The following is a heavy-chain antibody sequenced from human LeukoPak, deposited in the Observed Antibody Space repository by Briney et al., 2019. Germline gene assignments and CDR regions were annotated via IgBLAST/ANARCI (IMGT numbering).Heavy chain of an antibody. V-gene: IGHV1-24*01. J-gene: IGHJ5*02. CDR2: FDPEDGET. CDR3: AREGGLYGSGSYYQKPFDP. Sequence: ASVKVSCKVSGYTLTELSMHWVRQAPGKGLEWMGGFDPEDGETIYAQKFQGRVTMTEDTSTDTAYMELSSLRSDDTAVYYCAREGGLYGSGSYYQKPFDPWGQGTLVTVSS. CDR1: GYTLTELS. D-gene: IGHD3-10*01.